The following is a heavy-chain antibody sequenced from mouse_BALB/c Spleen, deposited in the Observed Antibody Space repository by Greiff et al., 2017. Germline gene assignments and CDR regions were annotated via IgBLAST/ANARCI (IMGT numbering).Heavy chain of an antibody. D-gene: IGHD5-5*01. CDR2: INPGSGGT. Sequence: QVQLQQSGAELVRPGTSVKVSCKASGYAFTNYLIEWVKQRPGQGLEWIGVINPGSGGTNYNEKFKGKATLTADKSSSTAYMQLSSLTSDDSAVYFCAREGLPEGDYWGEGTTLTVSS. CDR3: AREGLPEGDY. J-gene: IGHJ2*01. V-gene: IGHV1-54*01. CDR1: GYAFTNYL.